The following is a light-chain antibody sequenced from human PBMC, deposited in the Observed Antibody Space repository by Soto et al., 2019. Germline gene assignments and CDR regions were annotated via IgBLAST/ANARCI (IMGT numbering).Light chain of an antibody. V-gene: IGKV1-5*01. CDR2: DAS. J-gene: IGKJ1*01. CDR1: RSISNW. CDR3: QQYDSYSWT. Sequence: DTQMTQSPSTLSGSIGDRVTITCRASRSISNWVAWYQQQPGKAPKLLISDASTLERGVPSRFSGSGSGTEFTLTISSLQPDDCATYYCQQYDSYSWTVGQGTKVEI.